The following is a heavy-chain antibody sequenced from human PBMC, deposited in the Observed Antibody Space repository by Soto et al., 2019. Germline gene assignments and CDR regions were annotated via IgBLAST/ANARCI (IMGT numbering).Heavy chain of an antibody. CDR3: ARDQDVLRFLEWLPGYGMDV. J-gene: IGHJ6*02. CDR2: INPNSGGT. V-gene: IGHV1-2*04. D-gene: IGHD3-3*01. CDR1: GYTFTGYY. Sequence: ASVKVSCKASGYTFTGYYMHWVRQAPGQGREWMGWINPNSGGTNYAQKFQGWVTMTRDTSISTAYMELSRLRSDDTAVYYCARDQDVLRFLEWLPGYGMDVWGQGTTVTVSS.